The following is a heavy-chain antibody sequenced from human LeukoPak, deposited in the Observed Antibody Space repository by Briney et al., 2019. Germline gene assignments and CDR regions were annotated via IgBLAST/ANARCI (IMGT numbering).Heavy chain of an antibody. CDR2: ISGSGGST. CDR3: ARVSDSSGYVDY. Sequence: GGSLRLSCAASGFTFSSYAMSWVRQAPGKGLEWVSAISGSGGSTYYADSVKGRFTISRDNSKNTLYLQMNSLRAEDTAVYYCARVSDSSGYVDYWGQGTLVTVSS. V-gene: IGHV3-23*01. D-gene: IGHD6-19*01. CDR1: GFTFSSYA. J-gene: IGHJ4*02.